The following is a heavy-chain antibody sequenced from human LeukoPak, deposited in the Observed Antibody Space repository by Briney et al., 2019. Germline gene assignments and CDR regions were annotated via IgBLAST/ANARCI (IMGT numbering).Heavy chain of an antibody. Sequence: GSLVLSCVTSGFVFNNYAMNWVRQAPGKGLEWVSSIISSSNYIHYADSVKGRFTVSRDNAKNSVYLQMNSLRVEDTAVYYCARDPAKRYYDSSGYYSYWGQGTLVTVSS. V-gene: IGHV3-21*01. CDR2: IISSSNYI. CDR1: GFVFNNYA. D-gene: IGHD3-22*01. J-gene: IGHJ4*02. CDR3: ARDPAKRYYDSSGYYSY.